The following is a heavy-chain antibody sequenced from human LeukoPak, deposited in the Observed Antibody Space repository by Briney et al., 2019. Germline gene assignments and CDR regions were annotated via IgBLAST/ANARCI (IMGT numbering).Heavy chain of an antibody. J-gene: IGHJ4*02. Sequence: ETLSLTCTVSGGSISSYYWTWIRQPPGKGLEWVANIHKDGSAKRYVDSVKGRFTISRDNAKSSLYLQMNSLRDEDTAVYYCTRDRGFGADDYWGRGSLVSVSS. CDR1: GGSISSYY. V-gene: IGHV3-7*01. D-gene: IGHD3-10*01. CDR2: IHKDGSAK. CDR3: TRDRGFGADDY.